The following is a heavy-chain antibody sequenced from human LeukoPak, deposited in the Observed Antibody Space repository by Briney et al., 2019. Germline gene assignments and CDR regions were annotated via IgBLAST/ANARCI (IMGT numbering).Heavy chain of an antibody. D-gene: IGHD1-1*01. CDR2: IKSKTDGGKT. V-gene: IGHV3-15*01. J-gene: IGHJ4*02. CDR3: TTKNRVTPRKGTGY. Sequence: GGSLRLSCAASGFTFSNAWMSWVRQAPGKGLEWVGRIKSKTDGGKTDYAAPVKGRFTFSRDDSKNTLYLQMNSLKTEDTAVYYCTTKNRVTPRKGTGYWGRGTLVTVSS. CDR1: GFTFSNAW.